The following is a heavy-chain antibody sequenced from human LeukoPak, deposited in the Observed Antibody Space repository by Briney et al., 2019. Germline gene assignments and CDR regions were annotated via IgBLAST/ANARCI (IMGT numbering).Heavy chain of an antibody. Sequence: SETLSLTCAVYGGSFSGYYWSWIRQPPGKGLEWIGEINHSGSTNYNPSLKSRVTISVDTSKNQFSLKLSSVTAADTAVYYCARHPIISSNCSSTSCLYNWFDPWGQGTLVTVSS. CDR1: GGSFSGYY. CDR2: INHSGST. D-gene: IGHD2-2*01. CDR3: ARHPIISSNCSSTSCLYNWFDP. V-gene: IGHV4-34*01. J-gene: IGHJ5*02.